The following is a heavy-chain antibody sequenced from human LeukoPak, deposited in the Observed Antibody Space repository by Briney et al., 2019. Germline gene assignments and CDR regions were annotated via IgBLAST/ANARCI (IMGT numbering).Heavy chain of an antibody. CDR3: ARELSYGDYRPENWFDP. Sequence: ASVKVSCKASGYTFTSYGISWVRQAPGQGLEWMGWISAYDGNTNHAQKLQGRVTMTTDTSTSTAYMELRSLRSDDTAVYYCARELSYGDYRPENWFDPWGQGTLVTVSS. CDR1: GYTFTSYG. CDR2: ISAYDGNT. V-gene: IGHV1-18*01. D-gene: IGHD4-17*01. J-gene: IGHJ5*02.